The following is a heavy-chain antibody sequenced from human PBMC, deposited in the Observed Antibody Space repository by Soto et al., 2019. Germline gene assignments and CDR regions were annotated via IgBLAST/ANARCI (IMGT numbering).Heavy chain of an antibody. D-gene: IGHD6-13*01. CDR1: GFIFSNYA. CDR3: AKDRPSEAAAGLYYFDY. CDR2: ISGSGGST. Sequence: GGSLRLSRAASGFIFSNYAMGWVRQAPGKRMEWVSAISGSGGSTYYADSVKGRFTISRDNSKNTLYLQMNSLRAEDTAVYYCAKDRPSEAAAGLYYFDYWGQGTLVTVSS. V-gene: IGHV3-23*01. J-gene: IGHJ4*02.